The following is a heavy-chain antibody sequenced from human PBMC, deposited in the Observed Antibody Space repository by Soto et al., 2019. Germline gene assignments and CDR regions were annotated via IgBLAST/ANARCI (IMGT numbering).Heavy chain of an antibody. CDR1: GYAFNGYG. D-gene: IGHD3-16*01. CDR3: ARVGGIHYYFSGMDV. J-gene: IGHJ6*02. Sequence: RASVKVSCKASGYAFNGYGISWVRQAPGQGLEWMGWISAYNGNSNYAQKFQDRVTMTTDSSTTTGYMELRNLISDDTAVYYCARVGGIHYYFSGMDVWGQGTTVTVSS. V-gene: IGHV1-18*01. CDR2: ISAYNGNS.